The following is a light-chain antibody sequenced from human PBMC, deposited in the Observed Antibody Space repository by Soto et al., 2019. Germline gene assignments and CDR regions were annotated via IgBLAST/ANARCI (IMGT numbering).Light chain of an antibody. J-gene: IGLJ3*02. CDR3: SSYTNPNSVV. V-gene: IGLV2-14*03. CDR1: SSDVGAYNW. Sequence: QSALTQPASVSGSPGQSITISCTGTSSDVGAYNWVAWYQQHPGKAPKLMICDVNNRPSGVSNRFSGSKSGNTASLTSSGLQAEDEGDYYCSSYTNPNSVVFGGGTKLTVL. CDR2: DVN.